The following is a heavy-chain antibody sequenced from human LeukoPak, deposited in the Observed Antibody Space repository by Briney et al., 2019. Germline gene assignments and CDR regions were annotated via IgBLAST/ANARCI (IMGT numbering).Heavy chain of an antibody. Sequence: GGSPRLSCAASAFTFSTYAMHWVRQAPGKGLKWVAVISYDGSNKYYADSVKGRFTISRDNSKNTLYLQMNSLRAEDTAVYYCARDGTYYYDSSGTSAPRYYFDYWGQGTLVTVSS. CDR2: ISYDGSNK. V-gene: IGHV3-30*01. J-gene: IGHJ4*02. D-gene: IGHD3-22*01. CDR1: AFTFSTYA. CDR3: ARDGTYYYDSSGTSAPRYYFDY.